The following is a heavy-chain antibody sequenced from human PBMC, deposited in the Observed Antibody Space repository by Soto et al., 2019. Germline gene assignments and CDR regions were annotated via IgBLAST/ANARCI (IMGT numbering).Heavy chain of an antibody. D-gene: IGHD3-9*01. Sequence: QVQLVEFGGGVVQPGRSLRLSCAASGFTFSTYGMHWVRQAPDKGLEWVAHIWHDGSNTYYTDSVKGRFTISRDNSKNTLYLQINSLRAEDTAVYYCATEIDWLHAFVIWGQGTMVTVSS. CDR1: GFTFSTYG. CDR3: ATEIDWLHAFVI. CDR2: IWHDGSNT. J-gene: IGHJ3*02. V-gene: IGHV3-33*01.